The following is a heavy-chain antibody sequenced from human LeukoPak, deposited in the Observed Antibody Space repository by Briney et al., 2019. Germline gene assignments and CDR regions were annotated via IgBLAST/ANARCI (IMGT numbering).Heavy chain of an antibody. Sequence: GGSLRLSCAASGLTFDDYAMHWVRQAPGKGLEWVSLISGDGGSTDYADSVKGRFTITRDNSKNSLYLQMNSLRTEDTALYYCAKADQAQYSESYQGAFDYWGQGTLVTVSS. CDR3: AKADQAQYSESYQGAFDY. V-gene: IGHV3-43*02. CDR1: GLTFDDYA. D-gene: IGHD1-26*01. CDR2: ISGDGGST. J-gene: IGHJ4*02.